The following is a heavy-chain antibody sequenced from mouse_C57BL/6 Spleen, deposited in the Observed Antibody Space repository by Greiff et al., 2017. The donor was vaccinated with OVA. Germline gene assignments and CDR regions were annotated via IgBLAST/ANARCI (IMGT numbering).Heavy chain of an antibody. CDR3: ARWDAPRGFAY. Sequence: EVKLVESGGGLVKPGGSLKLSCAASGFTFSSYAMSWVRQTPEKRLEWVATISDGGSYTYYPANVKGRFTISRDNAKNNLYLQMSHLKSEDTAMYYCARWDAPRGFAYWGQGTLVTVSA. CDR1: GFTFSSYA. V-gene: IGHV5-4*03. CDR2: ISDGGSYT. J-gene: IGHJ3*01. D-gene: IGHD4-1*01.